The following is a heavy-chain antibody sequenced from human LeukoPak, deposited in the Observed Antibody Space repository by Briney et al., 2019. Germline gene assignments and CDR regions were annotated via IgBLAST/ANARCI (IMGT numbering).Heavy chain of an antibody. CDR3: ARKNDFDI. CDR1: GGSISSYY. J-gene: IGHJ3*02. CDR2: IYYSGST. V-gene: IGHV4-59*01. D-gene: IGHD2/OR15-2a*01. Sequence: KPSETLSLTCTVSGGSISSYYWNWIRQPPGKGLEWIGCIYYSGSTYYNPSLKSRVTISVDMSKSQFSLRLTSVTAADTAVYYCARKNDFDIWGQGTLVTVSS.